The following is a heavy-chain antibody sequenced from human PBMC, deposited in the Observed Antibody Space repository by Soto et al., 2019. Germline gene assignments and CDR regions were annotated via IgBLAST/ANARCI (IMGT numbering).Heavy chain of an antibody. D-gene: IGHD3-22*01. J-gene: IGHJ3*02. V-gene: IGHV4-30-4*01. CDR2: IYYSGST. Sequence: SETLSLTCSVSGGSISSYYWSWIRQPPGKGLEWIGYIYYSGSTYYNPSLKSRVTISVDTSKNQFSLKLSSVTAADTAVYYCARVDYYYDSSAFDIWGQGTMVTVSS. CDR3: ARVDYYYDSSAFDI. CDR1: GGSISSYY.